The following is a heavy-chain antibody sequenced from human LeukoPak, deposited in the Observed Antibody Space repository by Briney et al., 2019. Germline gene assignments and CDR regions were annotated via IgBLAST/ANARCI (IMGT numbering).Heavy chain of an antibody. CDR1: GVTFSSYA. Sequence: PGGSLRLSCAASGVTFSSYAMDWVRQAPGKGLEWVGRTKNKANSYTTEYAASVKGRFTISRDDSKNSLYLQMDSLKTEDTAVYYCTRTSYSGSFYDNWGQGTLVTVSS. CDR2: TKNKANSYTT. CDR3: TRTSYSGSFYDN. V-gene: IGHV3-72*01. J-gene: IGHJ4*02. D-gene: IGHD1-26*01.